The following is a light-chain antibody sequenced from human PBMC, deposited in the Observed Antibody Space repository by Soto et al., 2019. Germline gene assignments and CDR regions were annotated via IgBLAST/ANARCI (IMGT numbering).Light chain of an antibody. Sequence: EIVLTQSPGTLSLSPGERATLSCRASQSVSNNYLAWYQQKPGQAPRLLIYGASNRATGIPDRFSGSGSGTDFTLTISRLEPEDFAVYYCQQRYNWPPLTFGGGTRWIS. V-gene: IGKV3D-20*02. CDR2: GAS. CDR3: QQRYNWPPLT. CDR1: QSVSNNY. J-gene: IGKJ4*01.